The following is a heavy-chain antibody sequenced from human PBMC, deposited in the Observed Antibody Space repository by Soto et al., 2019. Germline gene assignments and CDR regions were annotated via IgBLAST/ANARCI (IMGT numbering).Heavy chain of an antibody. Sequence: QVQLVQSGAEVKKPGSSVKVSCKASGGTFSSYTISWVRQAPGRGLEWMGRIIPILGVPDYAQKFQGRVTITAGRSTSTAYMELSSLRSEDTAVYYGATTGYSGTYYDCWGQGTVVTVSS. CDR1: GGTFSSYT. V-gene: IGHV1-69*02. CDR3: ATTGYSGTYYDC. CDR2: IIPILGVP. D-gene: IGHD5-12*01. J-gene: IGHJ4*02.